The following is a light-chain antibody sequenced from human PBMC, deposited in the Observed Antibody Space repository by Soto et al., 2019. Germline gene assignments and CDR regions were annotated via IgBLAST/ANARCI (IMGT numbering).Light chain of an antibody. CDR3: AAWDDSLNGWV. V-gene: IGLV1-44*01. CDR2: SNN. J-gene: IGLJ3*02. Sequence: QPVLTQPPSASGTAGQRVTISCSGSRSNIGVNTVHWYQQLPRTAPKLLIHSNNQRPSGVPDRFSGSKSGTSGSLAISGLQSEDEADYYCAAWDDSLNGWVFGGGTKLTVL. CDR1: RSNIGVNT.